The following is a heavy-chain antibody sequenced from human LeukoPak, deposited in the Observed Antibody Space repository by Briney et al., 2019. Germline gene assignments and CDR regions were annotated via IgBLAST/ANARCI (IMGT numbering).Heavy chain of an antibody. CDR3: ASCITMVRGATRGWFDP. Sequence: GGSLRLSCAASGFTFSSYGMSWVRQAPGKGLEWVSSISNSGGSTYHADSVKGRFTISRDNSKNTLYLQMNSLRAEDTAVYYCASCITMVRGATRGWFDPWGQGTLVTVSS. J-gene: IGHJ5*02. CDR1: GFTFSSYG. D-gene: IGHD3-10*01. CDR2: ISNSGGST. V-gene: IGHV3-23*01.